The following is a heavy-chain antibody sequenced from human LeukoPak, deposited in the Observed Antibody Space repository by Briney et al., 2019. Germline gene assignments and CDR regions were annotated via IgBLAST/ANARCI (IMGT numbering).Heavy chain of an antibody. V-gene: IGHV4-39*07. Sequence: PSETLSLTCTVSGGSISSSLYYWGWIRQPPGKGLEWIGSIYYSGSTHYNPSLRSRVTISVDTSKNQFSLKLTSVTAADTAVYYCARGGFYCGDDCYVDNWGQGTLVTVSS. CDR3: ARGGFYCGDDCYVDN. J-gene: IGHJ4*02. CDR1: GGSISSSLYY. D-gene: IGHD2-21*02. CDR2: IYYSGST.